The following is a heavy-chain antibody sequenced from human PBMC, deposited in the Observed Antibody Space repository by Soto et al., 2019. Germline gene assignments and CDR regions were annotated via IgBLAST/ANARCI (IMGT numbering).Heavy chain of an antibody. CDR2: INHSRST. Sequence: SETLSLTCAVYGGSFSGYYWSWIRQPPGKGLEWIGEINHSRSTNYNPSLKSRVTISVDTSKNQFSLKLSSVTAADTAVYYCARVPYRLIAANLRWSYYGMDVWGQGTTVTVSS. J-gene: IGHJ6*02. CDR1: GGSFSGYY. CDR3: ARVPYRLIAANLRWSYYGMDV. V-gene: IGHV4-34*01. D-gene: IGHD6-6*01.